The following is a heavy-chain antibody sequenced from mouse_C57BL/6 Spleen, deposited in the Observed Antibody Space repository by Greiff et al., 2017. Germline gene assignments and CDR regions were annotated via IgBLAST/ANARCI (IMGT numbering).Heavy chain of an antibody. V-gene: IGHV5-17*01. CDR2: ISSGSSTI. D-gene: IGHD2-3*01. Sequence: MESGGGLVKPGGSLKLSCAASGFTFSDYGMHWVRQAPEKGLEWVAYISSGSSTIYYADTVKGRFTISRDNAKNTLFLQMTSLRSEDTAMYYCASYDGYSYWYFDVWGTGTTVTVSS. J-gene: IGHJ1*03. CDR3: ASYDGYSYWYFDV. CDR1: GFTFSDYG.